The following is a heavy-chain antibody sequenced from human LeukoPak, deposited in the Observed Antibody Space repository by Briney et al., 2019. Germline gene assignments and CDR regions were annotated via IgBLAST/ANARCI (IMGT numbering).Heavy chain of an antibody. J-gene: IGHJ5*02. CDR1: GYTFTSYG. CDR3: ARPLLVPVRINNWFDP. V-gene: IGHV1-18*01. Sequence: ASVKVSCKASGYTFTSYGTSWVRQAPGQGLEWMGWISAYNGNTNYAQKLRGRVTMTTDTPTSTAYMELRSLRSDDTAVYYCARPLLVPVRINNWFDPWGQGTLVTVSS. CDR2: ISAYNGNT. D-gene: IGHD2-15*01.